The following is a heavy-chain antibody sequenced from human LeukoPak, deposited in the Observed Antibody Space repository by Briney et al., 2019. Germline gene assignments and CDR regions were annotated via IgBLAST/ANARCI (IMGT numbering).Heavy chain of an antibody. CDR2: ISWNSGSI. CDR3: AKDGAVAGASFLSDYYYYGMDV. V-gene: IGHV3-9*01. CDR1: GFTFDDYA. Sequence: GGSLRLSCAASGFTFDDYAMHWVRQAPGKGLEWVSGISWNSGSIGYADSVKGRFTISRDNAKNSLYLQMNSLRAEDTALYYCAKDGAVAGASFLSDYYYYGMDVWGQGTTVTVSS. J-gene: IGHJ6*02. D-gene: IGHD6-19*01.